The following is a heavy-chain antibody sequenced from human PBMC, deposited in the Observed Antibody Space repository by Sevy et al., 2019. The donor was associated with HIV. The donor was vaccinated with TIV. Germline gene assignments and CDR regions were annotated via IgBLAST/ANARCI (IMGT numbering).Heavy chain of an antibody. Sequence: GGSLRLSCAASGFTFSSYGMHWVRQAPGKGLEWVALIRFDGSNTYYADSVKGGFTISRDIAKNTLHLQMNSLRGEDLAVYYCARDLEFCVNGDYGPAFMPDYWGQGTLVTVSS. CDR3: ARDLEFCVNGDYGPAFMPDY. CDR1: GFTFSSYG. CDR2: IRFDGSNT. V-gene: IGHV3-33*01. D-gene: IGHD4-17*01. J-gene: IGHJ4*02.